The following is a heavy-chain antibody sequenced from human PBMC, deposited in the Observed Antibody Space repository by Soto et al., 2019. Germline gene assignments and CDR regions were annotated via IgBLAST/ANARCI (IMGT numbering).Heavy chain of an antibody. Sequence: SETLSLTCAIYGGSFSGYYWNWIRQPPGKGLEWIGEINESGSTNYNPSLKSRVTISVDASKNQFSLNLNSVTAADTAVYYCAAYFSESYRSLNWFDPWGQGTPVTVSS. J-gene: IGHJ5*02. CDR2: INESGST. D-gene: IGHD3-16*02. CDR1: GGSFSGYY. CDR3: AAYFSESYRSLNWFDP. V-gene: IGHV4-34*01.